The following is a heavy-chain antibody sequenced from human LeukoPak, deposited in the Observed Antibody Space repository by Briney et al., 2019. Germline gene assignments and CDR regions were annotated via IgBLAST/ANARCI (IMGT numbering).Heavy chain of an antibody. V-gene: IGHV4-39*01. J-gene: IGHJ4*02. Sequence: KPSETLSLTCTVSGVSISSSSYYWGWIRQPPGKGLEGIGSIYYNGSTYYNPSLKSRVTISVDTSKNQFSLKLSSVTAADTAVYYCARLFSGYSSSSDWGQGTLVTVSS. CDR1: GVSISSSSYY. D-gene: IGHD6-6*01. CDR3: ARLFSGYSSSSD. CDR2: IYYNGST.